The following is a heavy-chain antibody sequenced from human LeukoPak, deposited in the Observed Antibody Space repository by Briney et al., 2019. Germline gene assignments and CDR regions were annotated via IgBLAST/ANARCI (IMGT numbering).Heavy chain of an antibody. J-gene: IGHJ4*02. D-gene: IGHD3-22*01. Sequence: GGSLRLSCAASGFTFSSYAMSWVRQAPGKGLEWVSAISGSGGSTYYADSVKGRFTISRDNSKNTLYLQMNSLRAEDTAVYYCAKDWGITVIVVVPLQEYWGQGTLVTVSS. CDR2: ISGSGGST. CDR1: GFTFSSYA. CDR3: AKDWGITVIVVVPLQEY. V-gene: IGHV3-23*01.